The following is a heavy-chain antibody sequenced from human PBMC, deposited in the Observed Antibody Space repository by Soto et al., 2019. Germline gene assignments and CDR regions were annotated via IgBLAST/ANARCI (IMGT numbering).Heavy chain of an antibody. V-gene: IGHV4-61*08. CDR1: GGSISSGGYY. CDR2: IYYSGST. CDR3: AIGWGSYRKDAFDI. Sequence: SETLSLTCTVSGGSISSGGYYWSWIRQHPGKGLEWIGYIYYSGSTNYNPSLKSRVTISVDTSKNQFSLKLSSVTAADTAVYYCAIGWGSYRKDAFDIWGQGTMVTVSS. J-gene: IGHJ3*02. D-gene: IGHD3-16*02.